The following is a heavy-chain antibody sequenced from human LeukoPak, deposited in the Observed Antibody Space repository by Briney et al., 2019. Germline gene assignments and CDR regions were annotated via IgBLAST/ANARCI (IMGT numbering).Heavy chain of an antibody. Sequence: GGSLRLSCAAPGFTFSSYWMSWVRQAPGKGLEWVANIKQDGSEKYYVDSVKGRFTISRENAKNSLYLQMNSLRAEDTAVYYCARVILSLGAFDIWGQGTMVTVSS. CDR3: ARVILSLGAFDI. CDR1: GFTFSSYW. V-gene: IGHV3-7*04. D-gene: IGHD7-27*01. CDR2: IKQDGSEK. J-gene: IGHJ3*02.